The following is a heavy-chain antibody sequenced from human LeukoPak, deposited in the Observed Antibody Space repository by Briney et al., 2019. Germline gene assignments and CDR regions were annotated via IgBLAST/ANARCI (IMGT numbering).Heavy chain of an antibody. D-gene: IGHD5/OR15-5a*01. CDR3: ARAPWPTYSVYDVYYYYGMDV. V-gene: IGHV4-4*07. CDR1: GGSISSYY. Sequence: SETLSLTCTVSGGSISSYYWSWIRQPAGKGLEWIGRIYTSGSTNYNPSLKSRVTMSVDTSKNQFSLKLSSVTAADTAVYYCARAPWPTYSVYDVYYYYGMDVWGQGTTVTVSS. CDR2: IYTSGST. J-gene: IGHJ6*02.